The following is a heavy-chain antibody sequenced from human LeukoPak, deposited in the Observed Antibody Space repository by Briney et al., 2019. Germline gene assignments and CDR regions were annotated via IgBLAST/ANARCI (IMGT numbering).Heavy chain of an antibody. CDR2: IYHSGST. CDR1: GGSISSGGYY. CDR3: ARGDTVTGPAFDI. D-gene: IGHD4-17*01. J-gene: IGHJ3*02. Sequence: SETLSLTCTVSGGSISSGGYYWSWIRQPPGKGLEWIGYIYHSGSTYYNPSLKSRVTMSVDRSKNQFSLKLSSVTAADTAVYYCARGDTVTGPAFDIWGQGTMVTVSS. V-gene: IGHV4-30-2*01.